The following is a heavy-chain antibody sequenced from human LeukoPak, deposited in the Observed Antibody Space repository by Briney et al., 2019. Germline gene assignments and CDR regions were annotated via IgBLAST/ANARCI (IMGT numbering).Heavy chain of an antibody. D-gene: IGHD2-2*01. CDR2: IYYSGST. J-gene: IGHJ4*02. Sequence: PSETLSLTCTVSGGSISSGDYYWSWIRQPPGKGLEWIGYIYYSGSTYYNPSLKSRVTISVDTSKNQFSLKLSSVTAADTAVYYCARTYCSSTSCYDYFDYWGQGTLVTVSS. CDR3: ARTYCSSTSCYDYFDY. CDR1: GGSISSGDYY. V-gene: IGHV4-30-4*01.